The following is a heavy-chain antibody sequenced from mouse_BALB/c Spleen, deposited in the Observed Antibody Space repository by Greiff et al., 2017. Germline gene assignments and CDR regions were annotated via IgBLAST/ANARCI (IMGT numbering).Heavy chain of an antibody. V-gene: IGHV5-6-5*01. CDR3: ARVYDGYPYYAMDY. CDR1: GFTFSSYA. Sequence: EVQLVESGGGLVKPGGSLKLSCAASGFTFSSYAMSWVRQTPEKRLEWVASISSGGSTYYPDSVKGRFTISRDNARNILYLQMSSLRSEDTAMYYCARVYDGYPYYAMDYWGQGTSVTVSS. J-gene: IGHJ4*01. D-gene: IGHD2-3*01. CDR2: ISSGGST.